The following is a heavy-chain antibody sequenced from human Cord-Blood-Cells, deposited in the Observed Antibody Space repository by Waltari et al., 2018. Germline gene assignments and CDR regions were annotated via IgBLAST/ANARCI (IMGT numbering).Heavy chain of an antibody. J-gene: IGHJ6*02. CDR1: GGSISSYY. CDR3: ARDGSRYYYYGMDV. V-gene: IGHV4-4*07. CDR2: IYTSGST. Sequence: QVQLQESGPGLVKPSETLSLTCTVPGGSISSYYWTWLRQPAGKGLEWIGRIYTSGSTNYNPSLKSRVTMSVDTSKNQFSLKLSSVTAADTAVYYCARDGSRYYYYGMDVWGQGTTVTVSS.